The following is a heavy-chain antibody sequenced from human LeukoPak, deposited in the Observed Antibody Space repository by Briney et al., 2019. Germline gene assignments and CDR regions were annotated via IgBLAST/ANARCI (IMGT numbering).Heavy chain of an antibody. CDR2: IYYSGST. Sequence: PSETLSLTCTVSGGSISSYYWSWIRQPPGKGLEWIGYIYYSGSTYYNPSLKSRVTMSVDTSKNQFSLKLSSVTAADTAVYYCARDGSVPMVRGVKRGDSLYYFDYWGQGTLVTVSS. J-gene: IGHJ4*02. V-gene: IGHV4-59*12. CDR1: GGSISSYY. D-gene: IGHD3-10*01. CDR3: ARDGSVPMVRGVKRGDSLYYFDY.